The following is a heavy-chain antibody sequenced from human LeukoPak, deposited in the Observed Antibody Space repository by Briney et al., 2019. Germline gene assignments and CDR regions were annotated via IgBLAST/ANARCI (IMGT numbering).Heavy chain of an antibody. CDR1: GFTFSSYS. CDR2: ISSSSTI. D-gene: IGHD3-3*01. Sequence: GGSLRLSCAASGFTFSSYSMNWVRQAPGKGLEWVSYISSSSTIYYADSVKGRFTISRDNAKNSLYLQMNSLRAEDTAVYYCARDNTPDYDFWSGYPVFDYWGQGTLVTVSS. J-gene: IGHJ4*02. CDR3: ARDNTPDYDFWSGYPVFDY. V-gene: IGHV3-48*01.